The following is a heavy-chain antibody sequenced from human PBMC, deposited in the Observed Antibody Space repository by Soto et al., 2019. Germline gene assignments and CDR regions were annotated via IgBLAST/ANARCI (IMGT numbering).Heavy chain of an antibody. J-gene: IGHJ3*02. Sequence: SVKVSCKASGGTFSSYAISWVRQAPGQGLEWMGGIIPIFGTANYAQKFQGRVTITADESTSTAYMELSSLRSEDTAVYYCARNPHYYDSSGRGAAFDIWGQGTMVTV. CDR3: ARNPHYYDSSGRGAAFDI. CDR1: GGTFSSYA. CDR2: IIPIFGTA. V-gene: IGHV1-69*13. D-gene: IGHD3-22*01.